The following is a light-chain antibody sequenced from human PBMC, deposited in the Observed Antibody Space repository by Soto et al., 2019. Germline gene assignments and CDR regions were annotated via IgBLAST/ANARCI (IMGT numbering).Light chain of an antibody. CDR3: QQRGNWPLT. CDR2: GAS. V-gene: IGKV3D-20*02. Sequence: EIVLTQSPGTLSLSPGETATLSCRASQSVSSSYLAWYQQKPGQAPRLLIYGASTRATGIPARFSGSGSGTEFTLTISSLEPEDFAVYYCQQRGNWPLTFGQGTKVDIK. CDR1: QSVSSSY. J-gene: IGKJ1*01.